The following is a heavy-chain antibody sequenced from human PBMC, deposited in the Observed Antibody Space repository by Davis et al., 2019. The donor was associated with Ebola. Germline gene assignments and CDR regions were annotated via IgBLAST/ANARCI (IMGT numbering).Heavy chain of an antibody. CDR3: ARGGGTMIVVVIDY. V-gene: IGHV3-21*01. D-gene: IGHD3-22*01. J-gene: IGHJ4*02. Sequence: PGGSLRLSCAASGFTFSSYAMSWVRQAPGKGLEWVSSISSSSSYIYYADSVKGRFTISRDNAKNSLYLQMNSLRAEDTAVYYCARGGGTMIVVVIDYWGQGTLVTVSS. CDR1: GFTFSSYA. CDR2: ISSSSSYI.